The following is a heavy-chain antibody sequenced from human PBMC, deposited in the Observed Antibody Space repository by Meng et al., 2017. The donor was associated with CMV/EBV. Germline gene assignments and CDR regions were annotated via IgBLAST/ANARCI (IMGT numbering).Heavy chain of an antibody. CDR2: IYYSRST. CDR1: GGSISSSSYY. V-gene: IGHV4-39*07. CDR3: ASRPGYCSSTSCYRRSHFDY. D-gene: IGHD2-2*01. Sequence: SETLSLTCTVSGGSISSSSYYWGWIRQPPGKGLEWIGSIYYSRSTYYNPSLKSRVTISVDTSKNQFSLKLSSVTAADTAVYYCASRPGYCSSTSCYRRSHFDYWGQGTLVTVSS. J-gene: IGHJ4*02.